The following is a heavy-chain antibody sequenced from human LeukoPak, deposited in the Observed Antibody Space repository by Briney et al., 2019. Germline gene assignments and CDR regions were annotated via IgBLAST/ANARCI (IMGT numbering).Heavy chain of an antibody. Sequence: SETLSLTCTVSGGSISSYYWSWIRQPPGKGLEWIGYIFYSGSTNYNPSLKSRVTISGHTSKNQFSLKLSSVTAADTAVYYCARGTTRWYIDLWGRGTLVTVS. CDR2: IFYSGST. CDR3: ARGTTRWYIDL. CDR1: GGSISSYY. V-gene: IGHV4-59*01. J-gene: IGHJ2*01. D-gene: IGHD1-7*01.